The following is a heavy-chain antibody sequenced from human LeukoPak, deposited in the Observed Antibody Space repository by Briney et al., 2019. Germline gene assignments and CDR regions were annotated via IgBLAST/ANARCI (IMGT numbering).Heavy chain of an antibody. V-gene: IGHV3-43*01. Sequence: GGSLRLSCAASGFTFDDYTIHWVRQAPGKGLEWVSLINWDGTNTYYADSVKGRFTISRDNSKNSLYLDMNSLRTEDTALYYCAKEGGTIYFDYWGQGTLVTVSS. J-gene: IGHJ4*02. CDR1: GFTFDDYT. D-gene: IGHD3-16*01. CDR3: AKEGGTIYFDY. CDR2: INWDGTNT.